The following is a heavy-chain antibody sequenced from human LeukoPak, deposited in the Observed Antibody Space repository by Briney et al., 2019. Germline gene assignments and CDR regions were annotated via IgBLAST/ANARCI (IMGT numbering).Heavy chain of an antibody. D-gene: IGHD5-24*01. V-gene: IGHV4-39*07. J-gene: IGHJ4*02. CDR1: GGSISSSSYY. CDR3: ARSRGRWLQFDY. CDR2: IYYSGST. Sequence: SETLSLTCTVSGGSISSSSYYWGWIRQPPGKGLEWIGSIYYSGSTYYNPSLKSRVTISVDTSKNQFSLKLSSVTAADTAVYYCARSRGRWLQFDYWGQGTLVTVSS.